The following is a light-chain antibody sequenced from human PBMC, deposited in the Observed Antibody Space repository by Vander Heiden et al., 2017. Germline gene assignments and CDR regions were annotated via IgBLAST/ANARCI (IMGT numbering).Light chain of an antibody. CDR3: QQYNNWPGHT. V-gene: IGKV3-15*01. CDR1: QSVSSN. CDR2: GAS. Sequence: EIVMTQSPATLSVSPGERATPSCRASQSVSSNLALYQQKPGQAPRLLIYGASTRATGIPARFSGSGSGTEFTLTISSLQSEDFAVYYCQQYNNWPGHTFGQGTKLEIK. J-gene: IGKJ2*01.